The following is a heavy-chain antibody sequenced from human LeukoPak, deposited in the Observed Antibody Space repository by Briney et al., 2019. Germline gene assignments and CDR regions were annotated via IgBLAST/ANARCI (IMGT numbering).Heavy chain of an antibody. CDR2: ISSSSSTI. V-gene: IGHV3-48*01. Sequence: GGSLRLSCAASGFTFSSVSMSWVRQAPGKGLEWISYISSSSSTIYYADSVKGRFTISRDNAKNSVYLQMNSLRAEDTTVYSCARARSGNYFDYWGQGTLVTVSS. CDR1: GFTFSSVS. CDR3: ARARSGNYFDY. D-gene: IGHD3-3*01. J-gene: IGHJ4*02.